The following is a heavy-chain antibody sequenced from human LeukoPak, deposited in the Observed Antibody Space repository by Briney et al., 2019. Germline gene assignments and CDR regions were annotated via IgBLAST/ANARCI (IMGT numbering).Heavy chain of an antibody. CDR1: GFTFNDYG. CDR3: ARGVVIAPQTFDY. D-gene: IGHD2-21*01. V-gene: IGHV3-20*04. J-gene: IGHJ4*02. CDR2: INWNGGRT. Sequence: GGSLRLSCAASGFTFNDYGMSWVRQAPGKGLEWVSGINWNGGRTGYADSMKGRFIISRDNAKNSLYLQVNSLRAEDTALYYCARGVVIAPQTFDYWGQGTLVTVSS.